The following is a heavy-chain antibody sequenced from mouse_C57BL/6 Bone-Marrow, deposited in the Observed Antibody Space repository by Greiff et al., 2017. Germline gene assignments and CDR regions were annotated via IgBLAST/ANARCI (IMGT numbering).Heavy chain of an antibody. J-gene: IGHJ3*01. V-gene: IGHV7-1*01. D-gene: IGHD1-1*01. Sequence: EVKLMESGGGLVQSGRSLRLSCATSGFTFSDFYMEWVRQAPGKGLEWIAASRNKANDYTTEYSASVKGRFIVSRDTSQSILYLQMNALRAEDTAIYYCARDAFDYYGSSPFAYWGQGTLVTVSA. CDR1: GFTFSDFY. CDR2: SRNKANDYTT. CDR3: ARDAFDYYGSSPFAY.